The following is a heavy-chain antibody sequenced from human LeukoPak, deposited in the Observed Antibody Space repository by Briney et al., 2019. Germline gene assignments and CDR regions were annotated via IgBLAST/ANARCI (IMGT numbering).Heavy chain of an antibody. CDR1: GYTFTGYY. J-gene: IGHJ4*02. V-gene: IGHV1-2*02. Sequence: GASVKVSCKASGYTFTGYYKHWVRQAPGQGLEWMGWINPNSGGTNYAQKFQGRVTMTRDTSISTAYMELSRLRSDDTAVYYCARVRMPSSWYFDYWGQGTLVTVSS. D-gene: IGHD6-13*01. CDR3: ARVRMPSSWYFDY. CDR2: INPNSGGT.